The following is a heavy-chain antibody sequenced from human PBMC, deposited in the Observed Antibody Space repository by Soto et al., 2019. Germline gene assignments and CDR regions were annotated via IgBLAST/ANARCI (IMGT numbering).Heavy chain of an antibody. J-gene: IGHJ6*03. CDR1: GDSVSSNSAA. Sequence: SQTLSLTCAISGDSVSSNSAAWNWIRQSPSRGLEWLGRTYYRSRWYNDYAVSVKSRITVNPDTSKNQFSLHLTSVTPEDTAVYYCAGTTSHHWLYMDVWGKGATVTVSS. D-gene: IGHD1-7*01. CDR2: TYYRSRWYN. CDR3: AGTTSHHWLYMDV. V-gene: IGHV6-1*01.